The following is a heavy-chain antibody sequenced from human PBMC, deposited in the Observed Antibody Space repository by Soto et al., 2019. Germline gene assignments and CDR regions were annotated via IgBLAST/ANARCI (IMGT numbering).Heavy chain of an antibody. CDR3: ARDQRTLQPDY. D-gene: IGHD2-2*01. CDR1: GFTFSSHW. CDR2: IQQDGRER. V-gene: IGHV3-7*03. J-gene: IGHJ4*02. Sequence: PGGFLRLTCAASGFTFSSHWMSWVRQAPGKGLEWVANIQQDGRERNYVDSVKGRFTISRDNAKNSLYLQMNSLRAEDTAVYYCARDQRTLQPDYWGQGTLVTVSS.